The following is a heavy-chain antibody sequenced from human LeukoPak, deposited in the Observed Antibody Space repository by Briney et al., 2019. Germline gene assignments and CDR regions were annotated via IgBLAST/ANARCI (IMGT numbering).Heavy chain of an antibody. CDR2: ISGSGGST. D-gene: IGHD2-15*01. V-gene: IGHV3-23*01. CDR3: AKASICSGGSCYSKTPEYFQH. CDR1: GFTFSSYA. Sequence: PGGSLRLSCAASGFTFSSYAMSWVRQAPGKGLEWVSAISGSGGSTYYADSVKGRFTISRDNSKNTLYLQMNSLRAEDTAVYYCAKASICSGGSCYSKTPEYFQHWGQGTLVTVSS. J-gene: IGHJ1*01.